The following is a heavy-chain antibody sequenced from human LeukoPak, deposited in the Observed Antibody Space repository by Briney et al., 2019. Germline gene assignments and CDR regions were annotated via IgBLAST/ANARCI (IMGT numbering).Heavy chain of an antibody. Sequence: ASVKVSCKASGFTFTSYGFSWVRQAPGQGFGWMGWISGYSGNTNSAQKLQGRVTMTTDTSTSTVYMELRSLRSADTAVYYCARNGRGGSGSYFDYWGQGTLVTVSS. CDR2: ISGYSGNT. D-gene: IGHD3-10*01. V-gene: IGHV1-18*01. CDR3: ARNGRGGSGSYFDY. CDR1: GFTFTSYG. J-gene: IGHJ4*02.